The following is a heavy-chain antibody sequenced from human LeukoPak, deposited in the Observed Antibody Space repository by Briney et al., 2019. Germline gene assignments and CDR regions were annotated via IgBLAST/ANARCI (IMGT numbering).Heavy chain of an antibody. CDR1: GFIFSDYY. CDR3: ARGKTGSYYSRSYYMDV. J-gene: IGHJ6*03. CDR2: ISSSGIPI. V-gene: IGHV3-11*01. Sequence: VGSLRLSCAASGFIFSDYYMSWIRHAPGKGLEWVSYISSSGIPIYYADSVQGRFTISRDNAKNSLYLQMNSLRAEDTAVYYCARGKTGSYYSRSYYMDVRGKGTTVTISS. D-gene: IGHD3-10*01.